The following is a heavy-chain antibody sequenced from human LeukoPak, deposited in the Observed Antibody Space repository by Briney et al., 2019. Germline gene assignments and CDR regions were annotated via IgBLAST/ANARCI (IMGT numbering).Heavy chain of an antibody. Sequence: GGSLRLSCAASGFTFSSYDMNWVRQAPRRGLEWVSYISSSSRTIYYADSVKGRFTISRDNAKNSLYLQMNSLRGEDTAVHYCARGAAAGRYDYYYMDVWGKGTTVTVSS. V-gene: IGHV3-48*04. D-gene: IGHD6-13*01. CDR3: ARGAAAGRYDYYYMDV. CDR1: GFTFSSYD. J-gene: IGHJ6*03. CDR2: ISSSSRTI.